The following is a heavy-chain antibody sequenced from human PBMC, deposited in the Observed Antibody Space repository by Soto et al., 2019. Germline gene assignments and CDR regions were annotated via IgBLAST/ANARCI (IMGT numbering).Heavy chain of an antibody. J-gene: IGHJ4*02. Sequence: QITLKESGPTLVKPTQTLTLTCTFSGFSLSTSGVGVGWIRQPPGKALEWLALIYWDDDKRYSPSLKSRLTITKDPSKNQVVHTMTNMDPVDTATYYCAHSPRLWFGELSADYWGQGTLVTVSS. V-gene: IGHV2-5*02. CDR1: GFSLSTSGVG. D-gene: IGHD3-10*01. CDR2: IYWDDDK. CDR3: AHSPRLWFGELSADY.